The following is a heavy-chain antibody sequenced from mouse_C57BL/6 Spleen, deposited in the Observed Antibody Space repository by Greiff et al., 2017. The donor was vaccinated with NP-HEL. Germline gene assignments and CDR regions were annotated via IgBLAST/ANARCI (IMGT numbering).Heavy chain of an antibody. CDR3: ARSLYYYGSSYYFDY. CDR2: INPSNGGT. J-gene: IGHJ2*01. D-gene: IGHD1-1*01. CDR1: GYTFTSYW. Sequence: QVQLQQPGTELVKPGASVKLSCKASGYTFTSYWMHWVKPRPGQGLEWIGNINPSNGGTNYNEKFKSKATLTVDKSSSTAYMQLSSLTSEDSAVYYCARSLYYYGSSYYFDYWGQGTTLTVSS. V-gene: IGHV1-53*01.